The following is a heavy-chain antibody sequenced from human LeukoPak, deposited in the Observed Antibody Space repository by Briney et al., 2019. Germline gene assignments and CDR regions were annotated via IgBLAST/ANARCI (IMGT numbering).Heavy chain of an antibody. J-gene: IGHJ4*02. D-gene: IGHD4-23*01. V-gene: IGHV3-7*01. CDR2: IKQDGSEK. CDR1: GFTFSSYW. Sequence: QSGGSLRLSCAASGFTFSSYWMSWVRQAPGKGLEWVANIKQDGSEKYYVDSVKGRFTISRDNAKNSLFLQMNSLRVEDTAVYFCARDGYNDYGGRYFDYWGQGTLVTVSS. CDR3: ARDGYNDYGGRYFDY.